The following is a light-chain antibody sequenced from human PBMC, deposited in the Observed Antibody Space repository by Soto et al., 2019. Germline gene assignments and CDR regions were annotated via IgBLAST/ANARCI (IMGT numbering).Light chain of an antibody. J-gene: IGKJ2*01. V-gene: IGKV2-28*01. CDR1: QSLLHSNGYNY. CDR3: MQALQTPYT. Sequence: DIVMTQSPLSLPVTPGEPASISCRSSQSLLHSNGYNYLDWYLQKPGQSPQLLIYSGSNRASGVPDRFSGRGSGTDFTLKISRVEAEDVGVYYCMQALQTPYTFGQGNKLEIK. CDR2: SGS.